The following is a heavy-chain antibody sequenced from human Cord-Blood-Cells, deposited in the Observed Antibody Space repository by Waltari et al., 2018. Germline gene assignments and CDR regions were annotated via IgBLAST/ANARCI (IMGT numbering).Heavy chain of an antibody. CDR1: GFTFGDYA. CDR3: TSGGYCSSTSCY. CDR2: IRRKAYGWTT. J-gene: IGHJ4*02. V-gene: IGHV3-49*04. D-gene: IGHD2-2*01. Sequence: EVQLVEYGGGLVQPGRSLRLSCTASGFTFGDYAMGWVRQAPGKGLEWVGFIRRKAYGWTTEYAASVKGRFTISRDDSKSIAYLQMNSLKTEDTAVYYCTSGGYCSSTSCYWGQGTLVTVSS.